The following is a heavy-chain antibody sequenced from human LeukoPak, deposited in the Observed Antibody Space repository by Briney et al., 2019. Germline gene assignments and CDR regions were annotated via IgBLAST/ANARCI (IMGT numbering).Heavy chain of an antibody. J-gene: IGHJ4*02. V-gene: IGHV3-30*18. CDR1: GFAFSSYG. CDR3: AKDKPSLGFHY. Sequence: GGSLRLSCAASGFAFSSYGMHSVRQAPGKGLEWVAVISYDGTNKYYADSVKGRFTISRDNSKNTLYLQMNSLRGEDTAVYYCAKDKPSLGFHYWGQGTLVTVSS. CDR2: ISYDGTNK. D-gene: IGHD1-26*01.